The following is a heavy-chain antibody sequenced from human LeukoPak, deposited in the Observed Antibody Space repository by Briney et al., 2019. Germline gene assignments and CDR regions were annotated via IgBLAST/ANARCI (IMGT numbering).Heavy chain of an antibody. V-gene: IGHV1-46*01. D-gene: IGHD3-22*01. CDR2: INPSGGTT. J-gene: IGHJ4*02. CDR3: ARDYYYDSSGSLNVDC. CDR1: GYTFTSYY. Sequence: ASVKVSCKASGYTFTSYYIHWVRQAPGQGLEWMGIINPSGGTTTYAQKFQGRVTLTRDTSTSTVYMELSSLRSEDTTVYYCARDYYYDSSGSLNVDCWGQGTLVTVSS.